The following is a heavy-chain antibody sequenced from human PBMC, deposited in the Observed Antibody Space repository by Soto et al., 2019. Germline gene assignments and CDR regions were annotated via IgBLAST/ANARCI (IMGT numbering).Heavy chain of an antibody. D-gene: IGHD3-9*01. V-gene: IGHV3-23*01. CDR1: GFTFSSYA. Sequence: GGSLRLSCAASGFTFSSYAMSWVCQAPGKGLEWVSAISGSGGSTYYADSVKGRFTISRDNSKNTLYLQMNSLRAEDTAVYYCAKDGRRTYYDILTGYYFSCYFDYWGQGTLVTVSS. CDR3: AKDGRRTYYDILTGYYFSCYFDY. CDR2: ISGSGGST. J-gene: IGHJ4*02.